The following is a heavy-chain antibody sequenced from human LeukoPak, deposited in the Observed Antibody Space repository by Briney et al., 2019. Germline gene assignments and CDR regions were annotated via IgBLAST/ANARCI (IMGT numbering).Heavy chain of an antibody. Sequence: GASVKVSCKASGYTFTGYYMHWVRQAPGQGLEWMGWINPNSGGTNYAQKFQGRVTMTRDTSISTAYMELSGLRSDDTAVYYCARGPNWGPYYFDYWGQGTLVTVSS. V-gene: IGHV1-2*02. CDR3: ARGPNWGPYYFDY. D-gene: IGHD7-27*01. CDR2: INPNSGGT. J-gene: IGHJ4*02. CDR1: GYTFTGYY.